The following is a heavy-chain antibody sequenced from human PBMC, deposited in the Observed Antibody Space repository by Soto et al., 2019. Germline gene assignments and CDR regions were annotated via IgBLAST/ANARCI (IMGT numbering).Heavy chain of an antibody. CDR2: IHWNDDK. Sequence: QITLKESGPTLVKPTQTLTLTCTFSGFSLSTSGVGVGWIRQPPGKALEWLAVIHWNDDKHSSPSLNNRLTITKDTSKNQVVLTMLNMDPEDTATYFCAHRRVNEGHDFWGQGTLVTVSS. V-gene: IGHV2-5*01. CDR3: AHRRVNEGHDF. CDR1: GFSLSTSGVG. J-gene: IGHJ4*02. D-gene: IGHD1-1*01.